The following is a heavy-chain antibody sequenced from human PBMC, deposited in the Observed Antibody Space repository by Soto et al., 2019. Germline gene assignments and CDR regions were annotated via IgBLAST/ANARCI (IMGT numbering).Heavy chain of an antibody. CDR2: ISSSSSTI. D-gene: IGHD4-17*01. V-gene: IGHV3-48*01. CDR3: ASGPPYGDYLYYYYYMDV. Sequence: ESGGGLVQPGGSLRLSCAASGFTFSSYSMNWVRQAPGKGLEWVSYISSSSSTIYYADSVKGRFTISRDNAKNSLYLQMNSLRAEDTAVYYCASGPPYGDYLYYYYYMDVWGKGTTVTVSS. CDR1: GFTFSSYS. J-gene: IGHJ6*03.